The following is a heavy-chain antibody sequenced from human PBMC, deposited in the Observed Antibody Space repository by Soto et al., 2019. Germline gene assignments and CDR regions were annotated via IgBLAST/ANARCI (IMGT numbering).Heavy chain of an antibody. CDR3: ARDGDGYNY. J-gene: IGHJ4*02. V-gene: IGHV4-61*01. Sequence: SETLSLTCTVSGGSVSSGSYYWSWIRQPPGKGLEWIGYIYSSESTSYNPSLKSRVTISVDTSKNQFSLKLSSVTAADTAVYYCARDGDGYNYWGQGTLVTVSS. D-gene: IGHD5-12*01. CDR2: IYSSEST. CDR1: GGSVSSGSYY.